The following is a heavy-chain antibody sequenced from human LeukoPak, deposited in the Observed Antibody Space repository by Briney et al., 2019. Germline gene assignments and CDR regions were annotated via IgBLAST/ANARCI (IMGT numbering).Heavy chain of an antibody. D-gene: IGHD3-10*01. J-gene: IGHJ5*02. CDR3: ARKGRVTMVRGVNNWFDP. Sequence: SETLSLTCTVSGGSISSYYWSWIRQPPGKGLGWIGYIYYSGSTNYNPSLKSRVTISVDTSKNQFSLRLRSVTAADTAVYYCARKGRVTMVRGVNNWFDPWGQGTLVTVSS. CDR2: IYYSGST. V-gene: IGHV4-59*01. CDR1: GGSISSYY.